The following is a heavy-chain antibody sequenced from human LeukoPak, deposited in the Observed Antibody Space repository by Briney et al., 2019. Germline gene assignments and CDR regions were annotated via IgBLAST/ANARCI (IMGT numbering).Heavy chain of an antibody. CDR1: GFTFSSYA. J-gene: IGHJ4*02. CDR2: ISGSGGGT. CDR3: AKDTSTRWYSSTPLPGDC. D-gene: IGHD6-13*01. Sequence: PGGSLRLSCAASGFTFSSYAMSWVRQAPGKGLEWVSVISGSGGGTYYADSVKGRFTISRDNSKNTLYLQMSSLRAEDTAIYYCAKDTSTRWYSSTPLPGDCWGQGTLVTVSS. V-gene: IGHV3-23*01.